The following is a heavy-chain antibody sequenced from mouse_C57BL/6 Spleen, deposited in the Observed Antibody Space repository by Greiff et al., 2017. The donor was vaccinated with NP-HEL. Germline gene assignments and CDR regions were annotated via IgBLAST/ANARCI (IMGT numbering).Heavy chain of an antibody. D-gene: IGHD2-1*01. J-gene: IGHJ4*01. CDR1: GYTFTSYW. CDR3: ARWRGDGNYSMYAMDY. V-gene: IGHV1-55*01. Sequence: QVQLQQPGAELVKPGASVKMSCKASGYTFTSYWITWVKQRPGQGLEWIGDIYPGSGSTNYNEKFKSKATLTVDTSSSTAYMQLSSLTSEDSAVYYCARWRGDGNYSMYAMDYWGQGTSVTVSS. CDR2: IYPGSGST.